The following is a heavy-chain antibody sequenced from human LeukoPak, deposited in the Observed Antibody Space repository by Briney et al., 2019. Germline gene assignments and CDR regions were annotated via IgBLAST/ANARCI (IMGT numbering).Heavy chain of an antibody. CDR1: GGSFSGYY. CDR2: IYTSGST. D-gene: IGHD6-19*01. Sequence: PSETLSLTCAVYGGSFSGYYWSWIRQPAGKGLEWIGRIYTSGSTNYNPSLKSRVTMSVDTSKNQFSLKLSSVTAADTAVYYCAREPGIAVAGLFDYWGQGTLVTVSS. V-gene: IGHV4-4*07. CDR3: AREPGIAVAGLFDY. J-gene: IGHJ4*02.